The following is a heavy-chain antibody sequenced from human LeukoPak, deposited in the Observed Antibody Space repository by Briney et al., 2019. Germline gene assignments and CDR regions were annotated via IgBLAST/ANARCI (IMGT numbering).Heavy chain of an antibody. CDR2: INSDGSST. CDR1: GFTFDDYA. Sequence: PGGSLRLSCAASGFTFDDYAMHWVRHAPGKGLVWVSRINSDGSSTSYADSVEGRFTISRDNAKNTLYLQMNSLRAEDTAVYYCARGRFHFDYWGQGTLVTVSS. V-gene: IGHV3-74*01. CDR3: ARGRFHFDY. J-gene: IGHJ4*02. D-gene: IGHD3-3*01.